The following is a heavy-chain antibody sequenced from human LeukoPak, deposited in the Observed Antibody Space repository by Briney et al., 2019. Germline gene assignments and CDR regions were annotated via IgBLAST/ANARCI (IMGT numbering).Heavy chain of an antibody. J-gene: IGHJ4*02. Sequence: GGSLSLSCAASGFTFSSYAMSWVRQAPGKGLEWVSYISSSSSTIYYADSVKGRFTISRDNAKNSLYLQMNSLRAEDTAVYYCARDLNCCDSWSGYYQDWGQGTLVTVSS. D-gene: IGHD3-3*01. CDR1: GFTFSSYA. CDR2: ISSSSSTI. CDR3: ARDLNCCDSWSGYYQD. V-gene: IGHV3-48*01.